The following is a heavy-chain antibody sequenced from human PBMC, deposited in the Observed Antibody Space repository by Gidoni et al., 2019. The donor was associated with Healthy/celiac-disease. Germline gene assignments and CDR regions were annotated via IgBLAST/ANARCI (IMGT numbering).Heavy chain of an antibody. V-gene: IGHV3-9*01. Sequence: EVQLVESGGGLVQPGRSLRLSCAASGFTFDDYAMHWVRQAPGKGLEWVSGISWNSGSIGYADSVKGRFTISRDNAKNSLYLQMNSLRAEDTALYYCAKEGYSYGNFDYWGQGTLVTVSS. CDR2: ISWNSGSI. CDR1: GFTFDDYA. CDR3: AKEGYSYGNFDY. D-gene: IGHD5-18*01. J-gene: IGHJ4*02.